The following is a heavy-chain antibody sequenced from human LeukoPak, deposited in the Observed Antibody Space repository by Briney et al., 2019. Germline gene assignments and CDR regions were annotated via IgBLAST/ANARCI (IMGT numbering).Heavy chain of an antibody. V-gene: IGHV4-59*12. Sequence: SETLSLTCTVSGGSISSYYWSWIRQPPGKGLEWIGNIHHSGSTFYNPSLKSRVTISLDRSKNQFSLNLTSLTAADTAVYYCARVVVTYAAYYFDYWGQGTLVTVSS. CDR2: IHHSGST. CDR3: ARVVVTYAAYYFDY. J-gene: IGHJ4*02. CDR1: GGSISSYY. D-gene: IGHD2-21*02.